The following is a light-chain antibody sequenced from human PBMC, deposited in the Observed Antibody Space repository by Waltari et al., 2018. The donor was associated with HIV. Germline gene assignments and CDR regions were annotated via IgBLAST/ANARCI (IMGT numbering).Light chain of an antibody. J-gene: IGKJ4*01. CDR2: ATS. CDR3: QQYDDLPRT. CDR1: RAIGRS. Sequence: IQMAQSPASLSASIGDRVTITCRSSRAIGRSLAWFQQKPGQSPMALIYATSILDTGVPARFNGSRSGTEFALTIANLEAADFGTYYCQQYDDLPRTFGGGT. V-gene: IGKV1-16*01.